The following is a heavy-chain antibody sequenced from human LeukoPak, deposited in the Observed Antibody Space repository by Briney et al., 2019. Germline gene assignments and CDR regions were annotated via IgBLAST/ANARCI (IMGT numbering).Heavy chain of an antibody. CDR3: ARHGSRAVAGYFDS. CDR2: IYYTGST. J-gene: IGHJ4*02. Sequence: SETLSLTGTVSGGSISSYYWSWIRQPPGKGLEWIGYIYYTGSTYYNPSLTSRVTILVDTSRDQFSLRLSSVTAADTAVYYCARHGSRAVAGYFDSWGQGTLVSVSS. V-gene: IGHV4-59*08. D-gene: IGHD6-13*01. CDR1: GGSISSYY.